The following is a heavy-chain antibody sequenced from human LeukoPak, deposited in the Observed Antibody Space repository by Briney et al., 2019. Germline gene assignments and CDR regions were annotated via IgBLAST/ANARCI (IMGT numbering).Heavy chain of an antibody. D-gene: IGHD3-10*01. J-gene: IGHJ4*02. CDR1: GYTFTSYA. Sequence: ASVKVSCKASGYTFTSYAMNWVRQATGQGLEWMGWMNPNSGNTGYAQKFQGRVTITADESTSTAYMELSSLRSEDTAVYYCWSPMVRGVASDYWGQGTLVTVSS. V-gene: IGHV1-8*03. CDR3: WSPMVRGVASDY. CDR2: MNPNSGNT.